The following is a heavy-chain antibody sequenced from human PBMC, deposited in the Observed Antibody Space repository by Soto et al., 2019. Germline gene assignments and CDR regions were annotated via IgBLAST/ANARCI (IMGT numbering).Heavy chain of an antibody. CDR3: VKSRRKGGLGDCSSTSCYGAYYYYGMDV. CDR2: ISSNGGST. Sequence: GWSLRLSCSASGFTFSSYAMHWVRQAPGKGLEYVSAISSNGGSTYYADSVKGRFTISRDNSKNTLYLQMSSLRAEDTAVYYCVKSRRKGGLGDCSSTSCYGAYYYYGMDVWGQGTTVTVSS. J-gene: IGHJ6*02. CDR1: GFTFSSYA. V-gene: IGHV3-64D*06. D-gene: IGHD2-2*01.